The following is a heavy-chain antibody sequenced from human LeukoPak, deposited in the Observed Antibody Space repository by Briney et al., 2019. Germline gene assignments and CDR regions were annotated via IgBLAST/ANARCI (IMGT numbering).Heavy chain of an antibody. CDR2: INTYNGNT. V-gene: IGHV1-18*01. D-gene: IGHD3-22*01. CDR1: SYTFTNYG. Sequence: ASVKVSCKASSYTFTNYGISWVRQAPGQGLEWMGWINTYNGNTNYAQKLQGRVTMTTDTSTSTAYMELRSLRSDDTAVYYCARACGGSSGYYPREYYYYYMDVWGKGTTVTISS. CDR3: ARACGGSSGYYPREYYYYYMDV. J-gene: IGHJ6*03.